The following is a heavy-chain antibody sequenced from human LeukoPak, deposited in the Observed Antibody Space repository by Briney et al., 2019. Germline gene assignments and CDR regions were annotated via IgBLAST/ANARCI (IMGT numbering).Heavy chain of an antibody. V-gene: IGHV1-69*05. J-gene: IGHJ3*02. Sequence: SVKVSCKASLGTFSSYAISWVRQAPGQGLEWMGGIIPIFGTANYAQRFQGRVTITTDESTSTAYMELSSLRSEDTAVYYCARVMGYCSSTSCWQDAFDIWGQGTMVTVSS. CDR1: LGTFSSYA. D-gene: IGHD2-2*01. CDR3: ARVMGYCSSTSCWQDAFDI. CDR2: IIPIFGTA.